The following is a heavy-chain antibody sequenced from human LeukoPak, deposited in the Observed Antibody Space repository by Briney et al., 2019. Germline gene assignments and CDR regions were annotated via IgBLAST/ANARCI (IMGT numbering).Heavy chain of an antibody. J-gene: IGHJ4*02. V-gene: IGHV3-15*05. Sequence: PGGSLKLSCAASGFNFNHAWMTWVRQAPRKGLEWVGRIKSKNDGGTTDFAAPVKGRFTISRDDSKRMMFLEMNGLKTEDTAVYYCVGRPWNFYYWGQGTLVTVSS. CDR2: IKSKNDGGTT. CDR3: VGRPWNFYY. CDR1: GFNFNHAW. D-gene: IGHD1-1*01.